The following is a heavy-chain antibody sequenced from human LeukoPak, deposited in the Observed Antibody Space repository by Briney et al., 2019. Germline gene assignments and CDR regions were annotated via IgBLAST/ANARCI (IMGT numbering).Heavy chain of an antibody. J-gene: IGHJ4*02. CDR3: ARDSGWIQFHY. D-gene: IGHD5-18*01. CDR1: GASISTYY. Sequence: SETLSLTCTVSGASISTYYWSWIRQPPGKGLEWIGYTYHTGSTNYNPSLKSRVTISVDTSKNQFSLKLSSVTAADTAVYYCARDSGWIQFHYWGQGTQVTVSS. CDR2: TYHTGST. V-gene: IGHV4-59*01.